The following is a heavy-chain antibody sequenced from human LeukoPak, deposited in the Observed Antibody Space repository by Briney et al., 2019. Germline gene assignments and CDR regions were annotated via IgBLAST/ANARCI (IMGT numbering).Heavy chain of an antibody. J-gene: IGHJ4*02. CDR2: IWYDGSNK. Sequence: ERSLRLSCAASGFTFSSYGMHWVRQAPGKGLEWVAVIWYDGSNKYYADSVKGRFTISRDNSKNTLYLQMNSLRAEDTAVYYCARDGSTVTAPFDYWGQGTLVTVSS. V-gene: IGHV3-33*01. CDR1: GFTFSSYG. D-gene: IGHD2-21*02. CDR3: ARDGSTVTAPFDY.